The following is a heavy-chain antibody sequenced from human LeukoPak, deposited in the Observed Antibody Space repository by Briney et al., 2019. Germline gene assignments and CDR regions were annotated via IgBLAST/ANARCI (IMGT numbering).Heavy chain of an antibody. V-gene: IGHV3-48*02. CDR2: ISSSSSTI. CDR1: GFTFSNYN. J-gene: IGHJ3*02. Sequence: TGGSLRLSCAASGFTFSNYNMNWVRQAPGKGLEWVSYISSSSSTIYYADSVKGRFTISRDNPKNSLYLQMSSLRDEDTAVYYCARDMGGPASTDGIDIWGQGTMVTVSS. D-gene: IGHD3-16*01. CDR3: ARDMGGPASTDGIDI.